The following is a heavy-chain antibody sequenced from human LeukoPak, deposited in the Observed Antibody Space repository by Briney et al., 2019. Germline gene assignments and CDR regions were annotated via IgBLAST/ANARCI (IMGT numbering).Heavy chain of an antibody. Sequence: QPGGSLRLSCATSQFNFNNFGMTWVRQAPGKGLEWVSSISVSGGSTQYADSVQGRFTISRDNSKKALYLQMKSLRAEDTAVYYCARERNLEIAVAGTIFNYWGQGTLVTVSS. V-gene: IGHV3-23*01. CDR1: QFNFNNFG. D-gene: IGHD6-19*01. J-gene: IGHJ4*02. CDR3: ARERNLEIAVAGTIFNY. CDR2: ISVSGGST.